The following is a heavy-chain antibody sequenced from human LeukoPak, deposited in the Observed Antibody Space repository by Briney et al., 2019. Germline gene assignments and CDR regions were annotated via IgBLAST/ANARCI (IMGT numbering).Heavy chain of an antibody. D-gene: IGHD2-2*01. Sequence: GGSLRLSCAASGLSVSGDYITWVRQAPGKGLEWVSVIYSGGTTYYADSVRGRFTISRDNSKNIWYLQMNSLRAEDTAVYYCARASSDGVVPAATSFDCWGQGTLVTVSS. V-gene: IGHV3-66*01. CDR2: IYSGGTT. CDR1: GLSVSGDY. CDR3: ARASSDGVVPAATSFDC. J-gene: IGHJ4*02.